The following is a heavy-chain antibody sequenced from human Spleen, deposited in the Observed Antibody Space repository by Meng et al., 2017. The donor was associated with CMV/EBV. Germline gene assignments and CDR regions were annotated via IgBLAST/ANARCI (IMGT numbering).Heavy chain of an antibody. CDR3: ARRPRYGDF. CDR1: GFTFSSYD. Sequence: GESLKISCAASGFTFSSYDMHWVRQAPGKGLEWVSYISSSGSTIYYADSVKGRFTISRDNAKNSLYLQMNSLRAEDTAVYYCARRPRYGDFWGQGTLVTVSS. J-gene: IGHJ4*02. V-gene: IGHV3-48*03. D-gene: IGHD4-17*01. CDR2: ISSSGSTI.